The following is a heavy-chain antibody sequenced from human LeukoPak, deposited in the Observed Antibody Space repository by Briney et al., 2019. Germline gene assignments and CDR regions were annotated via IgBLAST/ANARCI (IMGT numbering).Heavy chain of an antibody. V-gene: IGHV1-2*02. CDR3: ARDRGVEMATIGYFDY. Sequence: ASVKVSCKASGYTFTGYYMHWVRQAPGQGLEWMGWINPNSGGTNYAQKFQGRVTMTRDTSISTAYMELSSLRSEDTAVYYCARDRGVEMATIGYFDYWGQGTLVTVSS. J-gene: IGHJ4*02. CDR2: INPNSGGT. D-gene: IGHD5-24*01. CDR1: GYTFTGYY.